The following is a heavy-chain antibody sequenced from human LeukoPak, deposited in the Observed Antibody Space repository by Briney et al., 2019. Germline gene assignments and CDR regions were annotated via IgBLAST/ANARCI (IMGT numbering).Heavy chain of an antibody. CDR1: GFTFSSYE. D-gene: IGHD3-22*01. Sequence: GGSLRLSCAASGFTFSSYEMNWVRQAPGKGLEWVSYISSSGSTIYYADSVKGRFTISRDNTKISLYLQMNSLRAEDTAVYYCASGHDSSGLSDGYWGQGTLVTVSS. CDR3: ASGHDSSGLSDGY. V-gene: IGHV3-48*03. J-gene: IGHJ4*02. CDR2: ISSSGSTI.